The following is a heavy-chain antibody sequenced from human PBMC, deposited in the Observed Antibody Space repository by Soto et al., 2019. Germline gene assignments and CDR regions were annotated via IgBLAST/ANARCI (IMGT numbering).Heavy chain of an antibody. Sequence: PSETLSLTCTVSGGSVSSGSYYWSWIRQPPGKGLEWIGYIYYSGSTNYNPSLKSRVTISVDTSKNQFSLKLSSVTAADTAVYYCARDGGGYCMFDPWGQGTLVTVSS. D-gene: IGHD2-15*01. V-gene: IGHV4-61*01. CDR3: ARDGGGYCMFDP. J-gene: IGHJ5*02. CDR2: IYYSGST. CDR1: GGSVSSGSYY.